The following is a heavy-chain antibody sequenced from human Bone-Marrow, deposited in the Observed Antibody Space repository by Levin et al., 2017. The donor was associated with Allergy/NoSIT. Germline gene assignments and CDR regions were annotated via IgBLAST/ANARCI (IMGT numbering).Heavy chain of an antibody. V-gene: IGHV4-31*03. D-gene: IGHD3-16*01. CDR3: ARVVGDRGEFEF. Sequence: TSETLSLTCTVSGGSINTGGYYWTWIRQLPGKGLEWIGYIYYSGITHYNPSLKSRVNISIDTSKNQFALKLRFVTAADTAVYYCARVVGDRGEFEFWGQGTLVTVSS. J-gene: IGHJ4*02. CDR1: GGSINTGGYY. CDR2: IYYSGIT.